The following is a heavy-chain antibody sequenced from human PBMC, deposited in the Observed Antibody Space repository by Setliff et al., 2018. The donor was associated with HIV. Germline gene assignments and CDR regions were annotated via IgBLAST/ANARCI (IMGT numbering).Heavy chain of an antibody. CDR3: AKRAVQDGTVTSSNWFES. Sequence: PSETLSLTCAVSDDSIGTYSWHWLRQPPGKGLEWIGYIYGSGSTGYNPSLTSRVTMSTDTPNNRFALKLTSVTAADTAVYYCAKRAVQDGTVTSSNWFESWGQGTLVTVSS. CDR2: IYGSGST. V-gene: IGHV4-4*09. CDR1: DDSIGTYS. D-gene: IGHD1-7*01. J-gene: IGHJ5*01.